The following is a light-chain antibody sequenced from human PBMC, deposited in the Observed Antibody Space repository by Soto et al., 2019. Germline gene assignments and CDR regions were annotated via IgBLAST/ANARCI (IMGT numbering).Light chain of an antibody. CDR2: GAS. J-gene: IGKJ1*01. CDR1: QSVSSSY. Sequence: EIVLTQSPGTLSLSPGERATLSCRASQSVSSSYLAWYQQKPGQAPSLLIYGASSRATGIPDRFSGSGSGTDFTLTISRLEPEDFAVYYCQQYDISWTFGQGTKVDIK. V-gene: IGKV3-20*01. CDR3: QQYDISWT.